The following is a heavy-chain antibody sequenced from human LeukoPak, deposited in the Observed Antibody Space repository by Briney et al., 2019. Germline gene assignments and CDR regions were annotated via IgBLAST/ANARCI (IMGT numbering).Heavy chain of an antibody. V-gene: IGHV4-39*01. Sequence: SETLSLTCTVSGGSISSSSYYWGWIRLPPEKGLEWFGSIYYSGSTYYNPSRKSRVTISVDTSKNQFSLKLSSVTAADTAVYYCARRRGDWNYAWYFDLWGRGTLVTVSS. D-gene: IGHD1-7*01. CDR1: GGSISSSSYY. J-gene: IGHJ2*01. CDR3: ARRRGDWNYAWYFDL. CDR2: IYYSGST.